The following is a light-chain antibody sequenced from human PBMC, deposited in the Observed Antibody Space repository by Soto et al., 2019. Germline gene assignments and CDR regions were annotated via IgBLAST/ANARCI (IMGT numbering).Light chain of an antibody. CDR2: AAS. Sequence: IQLTQSPSSLSASVGDRVTITCRASQGINNYLGWYQQKPGKAPKLLIYAASTLLSGVPLRFSGSGSGTDFTLTISSLQPADFATYYCQQLDSYPLTFGGGTKVEIK. J-gene: IGKJ4*01. V-gene: IGKV1-9*01. CDR3: QQLDSYPLT. CDR1: QGINNY.